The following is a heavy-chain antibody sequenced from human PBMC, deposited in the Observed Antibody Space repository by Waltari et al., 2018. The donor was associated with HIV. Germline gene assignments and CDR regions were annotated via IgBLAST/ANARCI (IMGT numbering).Heavy chain of an antibody. J-gene: IGHJ5*02. CDR1: GGSISSYY. V-gene: IGHV4-4*07. D-gene: IGHD5-18*01. Sequence: QVQLQESGPGLVKPSETLSLTCPVSGGSISSYYWSWIRQPAGKGLEWIGRIYTSGSTNYNPSLKSRVTMSVDTSKNQFSLKLSSVTAADTAVYYCARGRYSYGDGWFDPWGQGTLVTVSS. CDR3: ARGRYSYGDGWFDP. CDR2: IYTSGST.